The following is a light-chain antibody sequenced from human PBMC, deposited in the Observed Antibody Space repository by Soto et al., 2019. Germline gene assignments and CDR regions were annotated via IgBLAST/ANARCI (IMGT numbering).Light chain of an antibody. J-gene: IGKJ1*01. V-gene: IGKV3-20*01. CDR2: GAS. CDR1: QSVSSSY. Sequence: EVVLTQSPATLSLSPGERATLSCRASQSVSSSYLAWYQQKPGQAPRLLIYGASSRATGIPDRFSGSGSGTDFTLTISRLEPEDFAVYYCQQYRTSPPTWTFGQGTKVDIK. CDR3: QQYRTSPPTWT.